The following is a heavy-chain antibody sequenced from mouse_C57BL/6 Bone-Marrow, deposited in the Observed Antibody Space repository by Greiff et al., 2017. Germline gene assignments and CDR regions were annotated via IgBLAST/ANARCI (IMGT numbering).Heavy chain of an antibody. CDR1: GFNIKDYY. J-gene: IGHJ2*01. CDR2: IDPEDGET. Sequence: EVKLVESGAELVKPGASVKLSCTASGFNIKDYYMHWVKQRTEQGLEWIGRIDPEDGETKYAPKFQGKATITADTSSNTAYLQLSSLTSEDTAVYYCARSYCGNSDFDYWGQGTTLTVSS. CDR3: ARSYCGNSDFDY. V-gene: IGHV14-2*01. D-gene: IGHD2-1*01.